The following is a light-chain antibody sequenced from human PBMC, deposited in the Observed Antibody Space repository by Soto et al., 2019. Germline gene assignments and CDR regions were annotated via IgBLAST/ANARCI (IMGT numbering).Light chain of an antibody. J-gene: IGKJ2*01. CDR1: QRITTY. CDR3: QQSYSTPYT. V-gene: IGKV1-39*01. CDR2: TAA. Sequence: IHMTQSPSSLSASVGDRVTITCRASQRITTYLNWYQQKPAKAPKLLISTAATLQGGVPSRFSGSGSGTDFTLTITTLQPEDFATYFCQQSYSTPYTFGQGTKLEIK.